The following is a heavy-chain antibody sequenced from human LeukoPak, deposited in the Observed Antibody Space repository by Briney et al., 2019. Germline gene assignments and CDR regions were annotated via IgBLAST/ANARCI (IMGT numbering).Heavy chain of an antibody. Sequence: TGGSLRLSCAASGFTFSSYAMSWVRQAPGKGLEWVSGISNSGGSTSYADSVKGRFTISRDNSKNTLYLQMNSLRAEDTALYYCARSRKWDTVTYLDYWGQGTLVTVSS. CDR1: GFTFSSYA. CDR3: ARSRKWDTVTYLDY. J-gene: IGHJ4*02. CDR2: ISNSGGST. D-gene: IGHD4-17*01. V-gene: IGHV3-23*01.